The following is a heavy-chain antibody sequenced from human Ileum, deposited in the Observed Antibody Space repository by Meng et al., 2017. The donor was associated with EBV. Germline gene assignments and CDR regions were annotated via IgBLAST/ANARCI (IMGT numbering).Heavy chain of an antibody. CDR3: VRDRSYDYVWGSYRYTLDF. D-gene: IGHD3-16*02. CDR2: IYYSGST. Sequence: LRLQESGQGLVKPSETVSSTCSVSVASISSSLYYWGWIRQPPGKGLEWIGSIYYSGSTYYNPSLKSRVTISVDRSKNQFSLKLTSVTDADTALYYCVRDRSYDYVWGSYRYTLDFWGQGTLVTVSS. CDR1: VASISSSLYY. J-gene: IGHJ4*02. V-gene: IGHV4-39*07.